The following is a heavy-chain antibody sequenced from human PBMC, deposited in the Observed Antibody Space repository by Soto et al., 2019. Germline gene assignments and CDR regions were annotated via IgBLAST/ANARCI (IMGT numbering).Heavy chain of an antibody. CDR2: ISYDGSNK. V-gene: IGHV3-30*18. J-gene: IGHJ6*02. CDR1: VFTFSSYG. Sequence: GWSLRLSCASSVFTFSSYGMHWVRQAPGKGLEWVAVISYDGSNKYYGDSVKGRFTISRDNPKNTLYLQMNSLRAEDTAVYYCAKAVGYCSSSSCRDYYYYYGMDIWGQGTTVTVSS. CDR3: AKAVGYCSSSSCRDYYYYYGMDI. D-gene: IGHD2-2*01.